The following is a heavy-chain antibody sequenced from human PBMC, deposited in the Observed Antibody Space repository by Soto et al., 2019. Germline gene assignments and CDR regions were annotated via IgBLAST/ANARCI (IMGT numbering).Heavy chain of an antibody. V-gene: IGHV3-11*06. CDR2: SSSSGGYT. CDR1: GFSVGDNY. Sequence: QVQLVESGGGLVEPGGSLRLSCAASGFSVGDNYMTWIRQAPGKGLEWLSYSSSSGGYTNYADSVKGRFTISRDNAKNSLLLQIDSPRAADPAVYFCARSSGRRHVFTFDYGLDVWCQGTTVTVSS. D-gene: IGHD3-16*01. J-gene: IGHJ6*02. CDR3: ARSSGRRHVFTFDYGLDV.